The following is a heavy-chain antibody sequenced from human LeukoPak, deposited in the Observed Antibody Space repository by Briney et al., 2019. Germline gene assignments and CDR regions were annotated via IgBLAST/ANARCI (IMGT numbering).Heavy chain of an antibody. CDR1: GYTFTSYY. Sequence: GASVKVSCKASGYTFTSYYMHWVRQAPGQGLEWMGIINPSGGSTSYAQKFQGRVTMTRDMSTSTVYMELSSLRSEDTAVYYCARSARHCNNGVCFTDYYIDLWGKGTTVIVSS. CDR3: ARSARHCNNGVCFTDYYIDL. J-gene: IGHJ6*03. V-gene: IGHV1-46*01. D-gene: IGHD2-8*01. CDR2: INPSGGST.